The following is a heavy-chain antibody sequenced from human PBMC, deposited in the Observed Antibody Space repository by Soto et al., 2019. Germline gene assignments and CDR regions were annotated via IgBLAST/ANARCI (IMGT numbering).Heavy chain of an antibody. V-gene: IGHV1-18*01. CDR2: ISAYNGNT. CDR3: ARAHLLVRGVIITLNWFDP. CDR1: GYTFTSYG. J-gene: IGHJ5*02. Sequence: ASVKVSCKASGYTFTSYGISWVRQAPGQGLEWMGWISAYNGNTNYAQKLQGRVTMTTDTSTSTAYMELRSLRSDDTAVYYCARAHLLVRGVIITLNWFDPWGQGTLVTVSS. D-gene: IGHD3-10*01.